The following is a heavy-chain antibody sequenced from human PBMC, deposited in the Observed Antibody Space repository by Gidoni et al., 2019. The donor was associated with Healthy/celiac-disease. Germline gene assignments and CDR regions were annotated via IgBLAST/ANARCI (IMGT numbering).Heavy chain of an antibody. CDR3: AKDITIFGVVRVFDY. Sequence: EVQLLESGGGLVQRGGSLRLSCAAAGFSFRSYGMSWVRQAPGKGRGLVSAIRSSGGSTYYADSVKGRFTISRDNSKNTLYLKMNSLRAEDTAVYYCAKDITIFGVVRVFDYWGQGTLVTVSS. D-gene: IGHD3-3*01. J-gene: IGHJ4*02. CDR2: IRSSGGST. V-gene: IGHV3-23*01. CDR1: GFSFRSYG.